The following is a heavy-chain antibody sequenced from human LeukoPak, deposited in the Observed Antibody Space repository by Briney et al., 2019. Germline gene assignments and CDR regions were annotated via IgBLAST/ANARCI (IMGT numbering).Heavy chain of an antibody. CDR2: INPNSGGT. D-gene: IGHD3-22*01. Sequence: ASVKVSCKASGYTFTGYYMHWVRQAPGQGLEWLGWINPNSGGTTDAQKFQGRVTMTRDTSISTAYMELSRLRSDDTAVYYCARDLHFYDSSGYYYDFDYWGQGTLVTVSS. CDR3: ARDLHFYDSSGYYYDFDY. V-gene: IGHV1-2*02. CDR1: GYTFTGYY. J-gene: IGHJ4*02.